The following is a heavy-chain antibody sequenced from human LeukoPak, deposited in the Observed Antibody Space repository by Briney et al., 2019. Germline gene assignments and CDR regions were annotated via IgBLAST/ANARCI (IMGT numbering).Heavy chain of an antibody. CDR3: SRDAKWDILPHAFDV. V-gene: IGHV1-18*01. CDR1: GYTFNNYG. J-gene: IGHJ3*01. CDR2: ISAYNVNT. D-gene: IGHD1-26*01. Sequence: ASVTVSYRASGYTFNNYGISWVRQAPGQGLEWMGWISAYNVNTYYLQKLQGRVTLTKDTSKNTDYIELRNLSSDDPALYYCSRDAKWDILPHAFDVWGQGTLVTVS.